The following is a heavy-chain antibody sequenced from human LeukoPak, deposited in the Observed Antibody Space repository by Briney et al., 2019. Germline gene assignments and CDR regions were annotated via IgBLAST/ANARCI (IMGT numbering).Heavy chain of an antibody. J-gene: IGHJ4*02. CDR2: ISWNSGSI. CDR1: GFTFDDYA. V-gene: IGHV3-9*01. D-gene: IGHD5-24*01. Sequence: GGSLRLSCAASGFTFDDYAMHWVRQAPGKGLEWVSGISWNSGSIGYADSVEGRFTISRDNAKNSLYLQMNSLRAEDTALYYCAKGRDGYNWADYWGQGTLVTVSS. CDR3: AKGRDGYNWADY.